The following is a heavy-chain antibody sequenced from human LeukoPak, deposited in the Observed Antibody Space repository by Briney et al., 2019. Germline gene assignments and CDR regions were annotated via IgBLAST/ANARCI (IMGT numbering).Heavy chain of an antibody. J-gene: IGHJ4*02. Sequence: GGSLRLSCAASGFTFSDSAMTWVRQAPGKGLEWVSAISGSGGSTYYAASVKGRFTISRDNSKNTLYLQMNSLRAEDTAVYYCAKDPSYYYDSSGYYYFDYWGQGTLVTVSS. CDR3: AKDPSYYYDSSGYYYFDY. CDR1: GFTFSDSA. V-gene: IGHV3-23*01. D-gene: IGHD3-22*01. CDR2: ISGSGGST.